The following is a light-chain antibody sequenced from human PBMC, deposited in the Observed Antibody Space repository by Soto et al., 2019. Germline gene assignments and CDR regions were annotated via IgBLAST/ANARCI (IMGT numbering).Light chain of an antibody. Sequence: QSALTQPASVSGSPGQSITISCTGTSSDIGSYDYVSWYQQHPGKAPNLIIYEVTDRPSGVSNRFSGSKSGNTASLTISGLQAEDEADYYCSSCTSTSTRLFGSGTKVTVL. CDR1: SSDIGSYDY. V-gene: IGLV2-14*01. CDR2: EVT. CDR3: SSCTSTSTRL. J-gene: IGLJ1*01.